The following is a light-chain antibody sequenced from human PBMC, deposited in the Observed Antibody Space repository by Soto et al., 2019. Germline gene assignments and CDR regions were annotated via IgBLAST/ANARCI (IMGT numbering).Light chain of an antibody. J-gene: IGLJ2*01. CDR2: TNN. CDR1: SSNIGSNA. Sequence: QSVLTQPPSASGTPGQRVTISCSGGSSNIGSNAVHWYHQLPGTAPKLLIYTNNQRPSGVPARFSGSKSGTSGSLAISGLQSEDEADYYCAAWDDSLNGPVFGGGTKLTVL. CDR3: AAWDDSLNGPV. V-gene: IGLV1-44*01.